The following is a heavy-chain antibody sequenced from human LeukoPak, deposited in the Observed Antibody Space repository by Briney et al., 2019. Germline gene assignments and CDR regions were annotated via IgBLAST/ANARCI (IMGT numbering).Heavy chain of an antibody. D-gene: IGHD3-22*01. CDR2: IRYDGSNK. Sequence: PGGSLRLSCAASGFTFSSYGMHWVRQAPGKGLEWVAFIRYDGSNKYYADSVKGRFTISRDNAKNSLYLQMNSLRAEDTAVYYCARAQYYYDSSGLIWGQGTMVTVSS. J-gene: IGHJ3*02. CDR1: GFTFSSYG. CDR3: ARAQYYYDSSGLI. V-gene: IGHV3-30*02.